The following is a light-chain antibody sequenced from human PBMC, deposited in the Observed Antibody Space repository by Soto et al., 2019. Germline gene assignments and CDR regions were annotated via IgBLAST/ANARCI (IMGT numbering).Light chain of an antibody. CDR2: LNSDGSH. CDR3: QTWGTGIQV. Sequence: QPVLTQSPSASASLGASVKLTCTLSSGHSSYAIAWHQQQPEKGPRYLMKLNSDGSHSKGDGIPDRFSGSSSGAERYLTVPGLQSEDEADYYCQTWGTGIQVFGGGTKVTVL. J-gene: IGLJ2*01. CDR1: SGHSSYA. V-gene: IGLV4-69*01.